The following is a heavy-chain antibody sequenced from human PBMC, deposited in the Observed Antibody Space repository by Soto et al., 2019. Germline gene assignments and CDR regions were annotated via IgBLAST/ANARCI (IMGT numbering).Heavy chain of an antibody. CDR2: INAGSGNT. CDR1: GYTFSAYT. D-gene: IGHD3-3*02. J-gene: IGHJ3*02. Sequence: ASEKVSCKATGYTFSAYTMNWVRQAPGQSLEWMGWINAGSGNTKYSQNFQGRVSITRDTSASTVYMELTGLTSEDTAVYYCARDTETLGPRANDALDIWGQGTMVTVS. CDR3: ARDTETLGPRANDALDI. V-gene: IGHV1-3*01.